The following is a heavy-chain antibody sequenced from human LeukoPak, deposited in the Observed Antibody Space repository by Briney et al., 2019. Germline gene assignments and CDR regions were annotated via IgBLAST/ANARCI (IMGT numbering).Heavy chain of an antibody. Sequence: SETLSLTCTVSGGSISRYYWSWIRQPPGKGLEWIGYIYHSGSTNSNPSLKTRLTISLDTSNKEVSLKLSSVTAADTAVYYCAGGNTRDDLDYWCQGILVTVSS. V-gene: IGHV4-4*08. D-gene: IGHD3/OR15-3a*01. CDR2: IYHSGST. CDR1: GGSISRYY. CDR3: AGGNTRDDLDY. J-gene: IGHJ4*02.